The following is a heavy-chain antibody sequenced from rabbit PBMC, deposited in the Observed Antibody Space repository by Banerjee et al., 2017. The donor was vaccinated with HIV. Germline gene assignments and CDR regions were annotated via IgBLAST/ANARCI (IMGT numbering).Heavy chain of an antibody. Sequence: QEQLEESGGDLVKPEGSLTLTCTASGFSFTNKYVMCWVRQAPGKGLQWIACIWTDSSGSTDYASWATGRFTISRTSSTTVALQMTSLTAADTATYFCARDLAGVIGWNFNLWGQGTLVTVS. CDR3: ARDLAGVIGWNFNL. CDR2: IWTDSSGST. J-gene: IGHJ4*01. D-gene: IGHD4-1*01. V-gene: IGHV1S45*01. CDR1: GFSFTNKYV.